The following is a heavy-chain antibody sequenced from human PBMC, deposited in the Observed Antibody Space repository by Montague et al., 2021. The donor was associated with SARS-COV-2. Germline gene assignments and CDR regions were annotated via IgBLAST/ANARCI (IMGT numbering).Heavy chain of an antibody. V-gene: IGHV2-70*01. CDR3: ARSHYDILTGYYTVFDY. D-gene: IGHD3-9*01. J-gene: IGHJ4*02. CDR1: GFSLSTSGMC. CDR2: IDWDDDK. Sequence: PALVKPTQTLTLTCTFSGFSLSTSGMCVSWIRQPPGKALEWLALIDWDDDKYYSTSLKTRLTISKDTSKNQVVFTMTNMDPVDTATYYCARSHYDILTGYYTVFDYWGQGTLVTVSS.